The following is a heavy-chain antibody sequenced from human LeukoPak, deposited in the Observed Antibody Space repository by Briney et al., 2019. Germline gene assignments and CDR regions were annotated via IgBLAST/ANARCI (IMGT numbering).Heavy chain of an antibody. Sequence: PGGSLRLSCAASGFTFTSHWMSWVRQAPGKGLEWVARTNLDGSEKYYVDSVKGRFTISRDNAKTSLYLEMNSLRAEDTAVYYCARDATYCTNGVCYTRFDYWGQGTLVTVSS. V-gene: IGHV3-7*01. CDR1: GFTFTSHW. J-gene: IGHJ4*02. CDR3: ARDATYCTNGVCYTRFDY. CDR2: TNLDGSEK. D-gene: IGHD2-8*01.